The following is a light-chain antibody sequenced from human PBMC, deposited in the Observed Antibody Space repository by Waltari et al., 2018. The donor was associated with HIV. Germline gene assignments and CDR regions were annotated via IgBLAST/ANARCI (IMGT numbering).Light chain of an antibody. CDR3: STWDDSLNGWV. J-gene: IGLJ3*02. Sequence: QSVLTQPPSVSAAPGQRVTISCSGSSSNIGNNAQTWYQQPQGKAPKLLIYYDDLLPSGVADRFSGSKSGTSVSLAISGLQSEDEADYYCSTWDDSLNGWVFGGGTKLTVL. CDR2: YDD. CDR1: SSNIGNNA. V-gene: IGLV1-36*01.